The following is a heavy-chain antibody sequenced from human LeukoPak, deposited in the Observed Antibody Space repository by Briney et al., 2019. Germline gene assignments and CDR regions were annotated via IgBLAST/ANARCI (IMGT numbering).Heavy chain of an antibody. CDR3: AVAVAATVFDY. D-gene: IGHD6-19*01. CDR1: GYTFTSYW. V-gene: IGHV5-51*01. Sequence: VESLKISCKGSGYTFTSYWIGWVRQMPGKGLEWMGLIYPGNSDTRYNPSFQGQVSISADKSISTANLQWSSLKASDTAMYYCAVAVAATVFDYWGQGTLVTVSS. J-gene: IGHJ4*02. CDR2: IYPGNSDT.